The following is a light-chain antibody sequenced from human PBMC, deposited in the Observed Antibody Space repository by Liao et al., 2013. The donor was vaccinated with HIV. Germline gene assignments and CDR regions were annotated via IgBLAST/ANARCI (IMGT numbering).Light chain of an antibody. CDR1: KLGEKY. V-gene: IGLV3-1*01. CDR3: QVWGSSVYV. J-gene: IGLJ1*01. Sequence: SYVVTQPPSVSVSPGQTATITCSGDKLGEKYASWYQQKPGQSPVLVIYEDTKRPSGIPGRFSGSNSGHTATLTISRAEAGDEADYYCQVWGSSVYVFGTGTRVTVL. CDR2: EDT.